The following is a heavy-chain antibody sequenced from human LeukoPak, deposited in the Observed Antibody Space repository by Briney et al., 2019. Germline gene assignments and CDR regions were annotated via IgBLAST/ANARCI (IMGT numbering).Heavy chain of an antibody. CDR2: ISWNSGSI. Sequence: GGSLRLSCAASGFTFDDYAMHWVRQAPGKGLEWVSGISWNSGSIGYADSVKGRFTISRDNAKNSLYLQMNSLRAEDTAVYYCARSMVRGVISGWAFDIWGQGTMVTVSS. CDR1: GFTFDDYA. J-gene: IGHJ3*02. D-gene: IGHD3-10*01. CDR3: ARSMVRGVISGWAFDI. V-gene: IGHV3-9*01.